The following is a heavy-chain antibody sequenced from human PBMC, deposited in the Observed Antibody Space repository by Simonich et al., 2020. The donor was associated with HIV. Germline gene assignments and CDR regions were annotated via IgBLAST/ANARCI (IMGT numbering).Heavy chain of an antibody. Sequence: QVQLVQSGAEVKKPGASVTVSCRSSGFTFPGYYMNWVLQAPGQRIEAMGLTPPKKRNKNLDQKFQGRGTMTSDTSISTAYMELSRLRSDDTAVYYCARTLAARPFFDYWGQGTLVTVSS. CDR1: GFTFPGYY. J-gene: IGHJ4*02. CDR3: ARTLAARPFFDY. V-gene: IGHV1-2*06. CDR2: TPPKKRNK. D-gene: IGHD6-6*01.